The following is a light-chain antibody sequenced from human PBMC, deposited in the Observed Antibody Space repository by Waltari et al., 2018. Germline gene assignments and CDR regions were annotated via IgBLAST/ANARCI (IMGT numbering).Light chain of an antibody. V-gene: IGLV3-1*01. CDR1: KLGDKY. J-gene: IGLJ2*01. CDR3: QAWDSSTHVV. CDR2: QDS. Sequence: SYELTQPPSVSVSPGQTASITCSGDKLGDKYACWYQQKPGQSPVLVIYQDSKRPSGIPERFAGSNSRNTAALTISGTQAMDEADYYCQAWDSSTHVVFGGETKLTVL.